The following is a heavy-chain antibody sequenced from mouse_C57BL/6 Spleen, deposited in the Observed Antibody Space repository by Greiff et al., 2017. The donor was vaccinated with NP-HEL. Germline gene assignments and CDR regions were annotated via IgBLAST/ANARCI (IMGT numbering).Heavy chain of an antibody. CDR1: GYTFTSYW. D-gene: IGHD2-14*01. J-gene: IGHJ4*01. V-gene: IGHV1-59*01. CDR2: IDPSDSYT. CDR3: ARGVRAYYAMDY. Sequence: QVQLQQPGAELVRPGTSVKLSCKASGYTFTSYWMHWVKQRPGQGLEWIGVIDPSDSYTNYNQKFKGKATLTVDTSSSTAYMQLSSLTSEDSAVYYCARGVRAYYAMDYWGQGTSVTVSS.